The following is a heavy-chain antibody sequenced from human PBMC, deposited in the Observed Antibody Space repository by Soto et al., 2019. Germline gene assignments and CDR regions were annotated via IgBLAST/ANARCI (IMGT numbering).Heavy chain of an antibody. CDR2: ISSSGSTI. D-gene: IGHD5-12*01. CDR3: ARSATKAPEGGYVIYYYYYYMDV. V-gene: IGHV3-11*01. J-gene: IGHJ6*03. Sequence: QVQLVESGGGLVKPGGSLRLSCAASGFTFSDYYMSWIRQAPGKGLEWVSYISSSGSTIYYADSVKGRFTISRDNAKNSQYLQRNSLGAEDTAVYYCARSATKAPEGGYVIYYYYYYMDVWGKGTTVTV. CDR1: GFTFSDYY.